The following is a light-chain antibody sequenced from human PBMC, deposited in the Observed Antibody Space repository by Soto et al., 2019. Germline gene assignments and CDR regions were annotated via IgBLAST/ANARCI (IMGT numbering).Light chain of an antibody. CDR1: QSISSF. CDR2: AAS. CDR3: QQSYIIPLT. V-gene: IGKV1-39*01. Sequence: EIQMTQYPPSLSASVGDSVTITCRASQSISSFLNWYQQKPGKAPRVLISAASTLQSGVPSRFSGSGAGTDFTLTISSLQPEDFTTYCSQQSYIIPLTSGGGTIVDIK. J-gene: IGKJ4*01.